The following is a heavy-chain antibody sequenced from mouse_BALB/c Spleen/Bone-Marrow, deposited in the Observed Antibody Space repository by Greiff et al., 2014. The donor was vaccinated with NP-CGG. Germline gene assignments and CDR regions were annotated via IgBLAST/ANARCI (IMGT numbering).Heavy chain of an antibody. D-gene: IGHD5-1*01. CDR3: ARDYSGYFDF. CDR1: GFTFTDYF. V-gene: IGHV7-3*02. J-gene: IGHJ2*01. CDR2: IRNKPNGYTT. Sequence: DVQLQESGGGLVQPGGSLRPSCTTSGFTFTDYFMTWVRQPPGKALEWLGFIRNKPNGYTTEYNPSVKGRFTISRDNSQGILYLQMNTLRAEDSAIYYCARDYSGYFDFWGQGTTLTVSS.